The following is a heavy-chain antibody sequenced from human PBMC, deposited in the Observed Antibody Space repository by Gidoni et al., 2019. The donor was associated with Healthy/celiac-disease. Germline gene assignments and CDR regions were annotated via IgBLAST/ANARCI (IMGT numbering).Heavy chain of an antibody. Sequence: QVQLVESGGGVVQPGRSLRLSCAASGLAFSSYVMHWVLQAPGKGLEWVAVIWYDGSNKYYADSVKGRFTISRDNSKNTLYLQMNSLRAEDTAVYYCARLAYSSGWYIFDYWGQGTLVTVSA. CDR3: ARLAYSSGWYIFDY. D-gene: IGHD6-19*01. CDR2: IWYDGSNK. J-gene: IGHJ4*02. V-gene: IGHV3-33*01. CDR1: GLAFSSYV.